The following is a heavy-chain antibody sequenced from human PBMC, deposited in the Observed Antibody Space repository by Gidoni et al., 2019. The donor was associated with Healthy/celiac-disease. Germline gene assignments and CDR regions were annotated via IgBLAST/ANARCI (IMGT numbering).Heavy chain of an antibody. Sequence: QVQLVESGGGVVQPGRSLRLSCAASGFTFSSYGMHWVRQAPGKGLEWVAVISYDGSNKYYADSVKGRFTISRDNSKNTLYLQMNSLRAEDTAVYYCAKDREEGGVLLWFGELLEAAGALDYWGQGTLVTVSS. CDR2: ISYDGSNK. CDR1: GFTFSSYG. D-gene: IGHD3-10*01. CDR3: AKDREEGGVLLWFGELLEAAGALDY. V-gene: IGHV3-30*18. J-gene: IGHJ4*02.